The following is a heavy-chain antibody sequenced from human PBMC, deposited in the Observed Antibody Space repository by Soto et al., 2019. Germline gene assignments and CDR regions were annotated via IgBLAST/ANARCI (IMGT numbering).Heavy chain of an antibody. J-gene: IGHJ5*02. CDR2: INSDGSST. Sequence: EVQLVESGGGLVQPGGSLRLSCAASGFTFSSYWMHWVRQAPGKGLVWVSRINSDGSSTSYADSVKGRFTISRDNAKNTLYLQMNSLRAEDTAVYYCARDPGGWYPETWFDPWGQGTLVTVSS. D-gene: IGHD6-19*01. CDR3: ARDPGGWYPETWFDP. V-gene: IGHV3-74*01. CDR1: GFTFSSYW.